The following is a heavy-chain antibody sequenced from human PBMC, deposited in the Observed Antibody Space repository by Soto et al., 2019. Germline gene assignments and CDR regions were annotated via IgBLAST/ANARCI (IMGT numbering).Heavy chain of an antibody. CDR1: GFTFSSYG. CDR3: AKDLWPDSSGYYYSFVGY. J-gene: IGHJ4*02. CDR2: ISYDGSNK. D-gene: IGHD3-22*01. Sequence: GGSLRLSCAASGFTFSSYGMHWVRQAPGKGLEWVAVISYDGSNKYYADTVKGRFTISRDNSKNTLYLQMNSLRAEDTDVYYCAKDLWPDSSGYYYSFVGYWGQGTLVTVSS. V-gene: IGHV3-30*18.